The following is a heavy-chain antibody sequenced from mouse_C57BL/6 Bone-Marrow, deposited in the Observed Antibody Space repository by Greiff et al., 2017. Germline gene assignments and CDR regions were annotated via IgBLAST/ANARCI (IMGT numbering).Heavy chain of an antibody. CDR3: ARGRYYDYDEDYFDY. D-gene: IGHD2-4*01. V-gene: IGHV3-6*01. Sequence: ESGPGLVKPSQSLSLTCSVTGYSITSGSYWNWIRQFPGNKLEWMGYISYDGSNNYNPSLKNRISITLDTSKNQFFLKLNSVTTEDTAAYYCARGRYYDYDEDYFDYWGQGTTLTVSS. CDR2: ISYDGSN. J-gene: IGHJ2*01. CDR1: GYSITSGSY.